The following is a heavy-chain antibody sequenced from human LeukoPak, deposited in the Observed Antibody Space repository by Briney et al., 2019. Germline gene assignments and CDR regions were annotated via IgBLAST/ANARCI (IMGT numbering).Heavy chain of an antibody. CDR2: ISYDGSNK. D-gene: IGHD4-17*01. CDR3: AKSGDYEYAFDI. V-gene: IGHV3-30*18. Sequence: GGSLRLSCAASGFTFSSYGMHWVRQAPGKGLEWVAVISYDGSNKYYADSVKGRFTISRDNSKNTLYLQMNSLRAEDKAVYYCAKSGDYEYAFDIWGQGTMVTVSS. J-gene: IGHJ3*02. CDR1: GFTFSSYG.